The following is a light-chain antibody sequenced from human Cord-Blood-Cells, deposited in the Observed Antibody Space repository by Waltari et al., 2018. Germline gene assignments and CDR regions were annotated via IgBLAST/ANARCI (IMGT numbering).Light chain of an antibody. CDR3: CSYAGSSTWV. CDR2: EGS. CDR1: SSDVGSLNL. J-gene: IGLJ3*02. V-gene: IGLV2-23*01. Sequence: QSALPQPSSVSGSPGQSLTISCPGTSSDVGSLNLFSWYQQHPGKAPKLMIYEGSKRPSGVSNRFSGSKSGNTASLTISGLQAEDEADYYCCSYAGSSTWVFGGGTKLTVL.